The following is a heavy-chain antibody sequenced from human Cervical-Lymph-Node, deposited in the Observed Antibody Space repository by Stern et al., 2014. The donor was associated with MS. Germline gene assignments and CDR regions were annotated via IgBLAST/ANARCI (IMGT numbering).Heavy chain of an antibody. Sequence: QVTFRESGPALVRPTQTLTLTCTFSGFSLNTPGMCVTWIRQPPGKALEWLARIDWGDDKYYSTSLKTRLTVSKDTSKNQVVLRMTNMDPVDTATYYCARLEVPTSPGFHYYYYAMDVWGQGTTVTVSS. CDR3: ARLEVPTSPGFHYYYYAMDV. J-gene: IGHJ6*02. CDR2: IDWGDDK. V-gene: IGHV2-70*15. D-gene: IGHD2-2*01. CDR1: GFSLNTPGMC.